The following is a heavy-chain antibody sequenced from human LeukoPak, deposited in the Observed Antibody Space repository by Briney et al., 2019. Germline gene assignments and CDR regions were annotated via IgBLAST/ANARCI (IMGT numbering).Heavy chain of an antibody. D-gene: IGHD1-14*01. J-gene: IGHJ4*02. CDR1: GGTFSSYA. V-gene: IGHV1-69*04. Sequence: ASVKVSCKASGGTFSSYAISWVRQAPGQGLEWMGRIIPILGIANYAQKFQGRVTITADKSTSTAYMELNSLRAEDTAVYYCARGRNGYYFDYWGQGTLVTVSS. CDR2: IIPILGIA. CDR3: ARGRNGYYFDY.